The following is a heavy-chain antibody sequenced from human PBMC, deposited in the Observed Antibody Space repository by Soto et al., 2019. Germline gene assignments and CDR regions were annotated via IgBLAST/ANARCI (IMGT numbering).Heavy chain of an antibody. J-gene: IGHJ5*02. CDR2: IYYSGST. D-gene: IGHD6-13*01. Sequence: SETLSLTCTVSGGSVSSGGYYWSWIRQHPGKGLEWIGYIYYSGSTYYNPSLKSRVTISVDTSKNQFSLKLSSVTAADTAVYYCARRGAAAGTFWFDPWGQGTLVTV. CDR1: GGSVSSGGYY. V-gene: IGHV4-31*03. CDR3: ARRGAAAGTFWFDP.